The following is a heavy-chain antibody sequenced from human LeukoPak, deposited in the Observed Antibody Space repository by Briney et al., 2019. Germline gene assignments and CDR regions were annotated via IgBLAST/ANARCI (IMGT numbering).Heavy chain of an antibody. CDR1: GYTVTSYG. J-gene: IGHJ3*01. D-gene: IGHD3-10*01. CDR3: ETADHGCYGSGSYLIL. V-gene: IGHV1-18*01. CDR2: VSAYNGKT. Sequence: ASVKLSRKASGYTVTSYGISWVRQAPGPGLGWMGWVSAYNGKTTYAKTLQGRVTITTDTATSTAYMELRRLTSDDTAVAYCETADHGCYGSGSYLILWGQGTMVTVSS.